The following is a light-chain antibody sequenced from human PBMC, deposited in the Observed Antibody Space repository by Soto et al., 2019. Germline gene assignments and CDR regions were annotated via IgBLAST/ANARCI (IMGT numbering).Light chain of an antibody. CDR3: QQSYSTPRT. Sequence: DIQMTQSPSTLSASVEDRVTITCRASQSIGDLLAWYQQKPGEAPKVLIYKASYLESGVPSRFSGSGSGTDFTLTISSLQPEDFATYYCQQSYSTPRTFGQGTKVDIK. CDR1: QSIGDL. CDR2: KAS. J-gene: IGKJ1*01. V-gene: IGKV1-5*03.